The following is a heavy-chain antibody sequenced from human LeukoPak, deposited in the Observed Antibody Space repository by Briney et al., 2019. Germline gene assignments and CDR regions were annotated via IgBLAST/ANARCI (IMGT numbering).Heavy chain of an antibody. CDR3: AKDTGAADELYYFDY. Sequence: PGGSLRLSCAASGFTFSSYWMTWVRQAPGKGLEWVANIKQDGSEKSYLGSVKGRFTISRDNAKNSLYLQMNSLRAEDTALYYCAKDTGAADELYYFDYWGQGTLVTVSS. J-gene: IGHJ4*02. CDR1: GFTFSSYW. D-gene: IGHD6-13*01. CDR2: IKQDGSEK. V-gene: IGHV3-7*03.